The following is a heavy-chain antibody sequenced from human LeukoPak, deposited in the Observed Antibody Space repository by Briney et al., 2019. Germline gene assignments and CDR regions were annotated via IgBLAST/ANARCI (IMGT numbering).Heavy chain of an antibody. CDR3: ARGLGDFWSGYCFDY. Sequence: SETLSLTCTVSGGSISSGGYYWSWIRQHPGKGLEWIGYIYYSGSTYYNPSLKSRVTISVDTSKNQFSLKLSSVTAADTAVYYCARGLGDFWSGYCFDYWGQGTLATISS. CDR1: GGSISSGGYY. CDR2: IYYSGST. D-gene: IGHD3-3*01. J-gene: IGHJ4*02. V-gene: IGHV4-31*03.